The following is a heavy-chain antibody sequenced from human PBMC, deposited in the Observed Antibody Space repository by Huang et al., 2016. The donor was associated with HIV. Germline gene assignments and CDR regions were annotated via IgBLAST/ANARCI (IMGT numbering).Heavy chain of an antibody. CDR2: INGDGSST. J-gene: IGHJ2*01. CDR3: ARGTRLTGLWYFDL. Sequence: EVQLVESGGGLVQPGGSLRLSCAASGFTFSSYWMRWVRQAPGKGVVWVSRINGDGSSTNYADSVKGRFTISRDNAKNTLYVQVNSLRAEDTAVYYCARGTRLTGLWYFDLWGRGTLVIVSS. V-gene: IGHV3-74*01. CDR1: GFTFSSYW. D-gene: IGHD7-27*01.